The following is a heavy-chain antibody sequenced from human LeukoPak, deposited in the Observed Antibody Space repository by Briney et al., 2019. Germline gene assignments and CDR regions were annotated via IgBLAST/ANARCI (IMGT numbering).Heavy chain of an antibody. CDR3: AREECSSTSCYSDY. CDR2: ISAYNGNT. D-gene: IGHD2-2*01. J-gene: IGHJ4*02. Sequence: ASVKVSCKASGYTFTSYGISWVRQAPGQGLEWMGWISAYNGNTNYAQKLQGRVTMTTDTSTSTAYMELRSLRSDDTAVYYCAREECSSTSCYSDYWGQGTLVTVFS. CDR1: GYTFTSYG. V-gene: IGHV1-18*01.